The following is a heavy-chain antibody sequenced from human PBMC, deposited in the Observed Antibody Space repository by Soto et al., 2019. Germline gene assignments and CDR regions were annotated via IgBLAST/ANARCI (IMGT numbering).Heavy chain of an antibody. V-gene: IGHV1-46*01. D-gene: IGHD3-10*01. CDR1: GYTFTSYY. J-gene: IGHJ4*02. CDR3: ARVYGKTRGRYGSGSYYFDY. Sequence: QVQLVQSGAEVKKPGASVKVSYKASGYTFTSYYMHWVRQAPGQGLEWMGIINPSGGSTSYAQKFQGRVTMTRDTSTSTVYMELSSLRSEDTAVYYCARVYGKTRGRYGSGSYYFDYWGQGTLVTVSS. CDR2: INPSGGST.